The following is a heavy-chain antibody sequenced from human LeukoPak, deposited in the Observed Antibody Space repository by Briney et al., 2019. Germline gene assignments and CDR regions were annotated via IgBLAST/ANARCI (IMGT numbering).Heavy chain of an antibody. CDR2: LRHDGSNI. D-gene: IGHD2-15*01. CDR1: GFTFSSYA. J-gene: IGHJ4*02. Sequence: GGSLRLSCAASGFTFSSYAMHWVRQAPGKGLEWVAFLRHDGSNIYYADSVKGRFTISRDNSKNTVFLQMNSLRAADTAVYYCAKDSKDIVVVVAATWGYFDYWGQGTLVTVSS. CDR3: AKDSKDIVVVVAATWGYFDY. V-gene: IGHV3-30*02.